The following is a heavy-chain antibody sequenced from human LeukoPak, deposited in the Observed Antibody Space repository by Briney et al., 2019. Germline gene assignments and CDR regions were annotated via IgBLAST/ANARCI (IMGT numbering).Heavy chain of an antibody. CDR1: GGSFSGYY. D-gene: IGHD5-24*01. CDR3: ARPYLPATRFDY. J-gene: IGHJ4*02. Sequence: SETLSLTCAVYGGSFSGYYWSWIRQPPGKGLEWIGEINHSGSTNYNPSLKSRVTISVDTSKNQFSLKLSSVTAADTAVYYCARPYLPATRFDYWGQGTLVTVSS. CDR2: INHSGST. V-gene: IGHV4-34*01.